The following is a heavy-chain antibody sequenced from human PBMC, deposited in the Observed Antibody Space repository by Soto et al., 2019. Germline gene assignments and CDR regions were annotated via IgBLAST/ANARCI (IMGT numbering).Heavy chain of an antibody. D-gene: IGHD6-13*01. V-gene: IGHV5-51*01. Sequence: GECLKISCTVSGYSFTSYWIGWVRQMPGKVLGRMGLIYPGDSDNRYSPSSQVQFTISTNNSISSYYLQWRILNASDPAMYALAGLWGLAGVGTPNWLDHWGQGTLVTVSS. J-gene: IGHJ5*02. CDR2: IYPGDSDN. CDR1: GYSFTSYW. CDR3: AGLWGLAGVGTPNWLDH.